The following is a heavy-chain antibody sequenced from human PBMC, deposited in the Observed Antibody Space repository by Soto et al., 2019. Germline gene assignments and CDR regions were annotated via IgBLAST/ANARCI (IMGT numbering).Heavy chain of an antibody. CDR3: ARLGSGYGDLHWYFDL. J-gene: IGHJ2*01. V-gene: IGHV1-69*01. D-gene: IGHD3-10*01. Sequence: QVQLVQSGAEVKKPGSSVKVSCKASGGTFSSYAISWVRQAPGQGLEWMGGIIPIFGTANYAQKFQGRVTITVDESTSTAYMELSSVRSEDTAVYYCARLGSGYGDLHWYFDLWGRGTLVTVSS. CDR1: GGTFSSYA. CDR2: IIPIFGTA.